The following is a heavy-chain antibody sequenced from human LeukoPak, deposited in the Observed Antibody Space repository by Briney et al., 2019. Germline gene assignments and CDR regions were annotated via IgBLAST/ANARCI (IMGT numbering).Heavy chain of an antibody. CDR3: ARASSDDTAMATPFAY. V-gene: IGHV1-69*06. CDR2: ITPIFGTA. J-gene: IGHJ4*02. Sequence: GSSVKVFCKASGGTFSNYAINWVRQAPGQGLEWMGGITPIFGTANYLQKFQGRVTITADKSTSTAYMELSRLRSEDTAIYYCARASSDDTAMATPFAYWGQGTLVTVSS. CDR1: GGTFSNYA. D-gene: IGHD5-18*01.